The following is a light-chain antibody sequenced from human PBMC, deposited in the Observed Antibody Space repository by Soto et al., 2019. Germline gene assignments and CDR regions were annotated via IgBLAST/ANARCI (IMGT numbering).Light chain of an antibody. CDR1: ESVTRSF. J-gene: IGKJ4*01. V-gene: IGKV3-20*01. CDR3: QQYGSSHLT. CDR2: GAS. Sequence: EIVLTQSPGTLSLSPGERATLSCRASESVTRSFLAWYQQKPGQAPRLLIYGASSRATDIPDRFSGSGSGTDFTLTIRTLEPEDFAVYYCQQYGSSHLTFGGGTKVEIK.